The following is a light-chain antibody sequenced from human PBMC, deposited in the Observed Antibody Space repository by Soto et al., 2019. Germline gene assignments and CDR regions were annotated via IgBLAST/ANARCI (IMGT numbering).Light chain of an antibody. CDR2: AAS. Sequence: DVQMTQAPSSLSVSVGDRVTITCRASHGISNYLAWYQQKPGKVPKLLIYAASILQSGVPSRFSGSGSGTDFTLTISSLQPEDVATYYCQKYNSAPRTFGGGTKVEIK. J-gene: IGKJ4*01. V-gene: IGKV1-27*01. CDR3: QKYNSAPRT. CDR1: HGISNY.